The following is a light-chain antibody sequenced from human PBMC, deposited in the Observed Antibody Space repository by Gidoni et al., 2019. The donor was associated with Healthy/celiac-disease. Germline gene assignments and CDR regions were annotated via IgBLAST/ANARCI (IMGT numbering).Light chain of an antibody. Sequence: IQLTQSPSSLSVSVGDRVTITCRASQGISSYLAWYQQKPGKAPKLLIYAASTLQSGVPSRFSGSGSGTDFTLTISSLQSEDFATYYCQQLNSYPYTFGQGTKLEIK. J-gene: IGKJ2*01. CDR3: QQLNSYPYT. CDR2: AAS. V-gene: IGKV1-9*01. CDR1: QGISSY.